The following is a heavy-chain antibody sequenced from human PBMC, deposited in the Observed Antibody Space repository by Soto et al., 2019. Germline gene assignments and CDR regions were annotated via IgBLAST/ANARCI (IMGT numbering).Heavy chain of an antibody. CDR1: GFTFSSYD. CDR3: ARVGSSVWDFDY. V-gene: IGHV3-13*04. J-gene: IGHJ4*02. CDR2: IGTAGDT. Sequence: GGSLRLSCAASGFTFSSYDMHWVRQATGKGLEWVSAIGTAGDTYYPGSVKGRFTISRENAKNSLYLQMNSLRAGDTAVYYCARVGSSVWDFDYWGQGTLVTVSS. D-gene: IGHD6-19*01.